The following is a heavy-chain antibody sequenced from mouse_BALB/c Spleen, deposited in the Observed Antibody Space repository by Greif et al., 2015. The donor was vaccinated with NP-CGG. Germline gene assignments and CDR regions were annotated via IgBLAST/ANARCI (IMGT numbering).Heavy chain of an antibody. CDR2: IYPGDGDT. CDR1: GYAFSSYW. Sequence: QVQLKQSGAELVRPGSSVKISCKASGYAFSSYWMNWVKQRPGQGLEWIGQIYPGDGDTNYNGKFKGKATLTADKSSSTAHMQLSSLTSEDSAVYFCARYDYDYYAMDYWGQGTSVTVSS. J-gene: IGHJ4*01. CDR3: ARYDYDYYAMDY. V-gene: IGHV1-80*01. D-gene: IGHD2-4*01.